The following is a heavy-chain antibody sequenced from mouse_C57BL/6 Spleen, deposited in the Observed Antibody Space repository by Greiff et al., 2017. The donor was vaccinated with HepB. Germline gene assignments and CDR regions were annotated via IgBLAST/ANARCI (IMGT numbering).Heavy chain of an antibody. V-gene: IGHV1-54*01. CDR3: ARTPYYYGGAMDY. J-gene: IGHJ4*01. Sequence: QVQLKQSGAELVRPGTSVKVSCKASGYAFTNYLIEWVKQRPGQGLEWIGVINPGSGGTNYNEKFKGKATLTADKSSSTAYMQLSSLTSEDSAVYFCARTPYYYGGAMDYWGQGTSVTVSS. D-gene: IGHD1-1*01. CDR2: INPGSGGT. CDR1: GYAFTNYL.